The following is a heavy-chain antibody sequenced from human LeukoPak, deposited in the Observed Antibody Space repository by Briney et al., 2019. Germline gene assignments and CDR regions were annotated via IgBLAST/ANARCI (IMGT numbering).Heavy chain of an antibody. V-gene: IGHV3-30*18. CDR3: AKKQDYGGDPSPIDY. D-gene: IGHD4-23*01. CDR2: ISYEGSHT. Sequence: GGSLRLSRAVSGLTFSSYGMHWVRQAPGKGLGWVAVISYEGSHTFYADSVKGRFTISRDNSKNTLYLQMNSLRAEDTAVYYCAKKQDYGGDPSPIDYWGQGTLVTVSS. J-gene: IGHJ4*02. CDR1: GLTFSSYG.